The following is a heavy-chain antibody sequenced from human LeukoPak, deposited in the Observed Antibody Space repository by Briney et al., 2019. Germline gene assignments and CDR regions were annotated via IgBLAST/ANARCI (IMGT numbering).Heavy chain of an antibody. J-gene: IGHJ5*02. V-gene: IGHV4-34*01. CDR3: ARRAYSSSWSRVWWFDP. CDR1: GGSFSGYY. Sequence: SETLSLTCAVDGGSFSGYYWSWVRQPPGKGLEWIGEINHSGSTNYNPSLKSRVTISVDTSKNQFSLKLSSVTAADAAVYYCARRAYSSSWSRVWWFDPWGQGTLVTVSS. D-gene: IGHD6-13*01. CDR2: INHSGST.